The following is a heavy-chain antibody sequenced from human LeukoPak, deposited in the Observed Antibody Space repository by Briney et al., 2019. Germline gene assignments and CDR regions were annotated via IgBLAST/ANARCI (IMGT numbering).Heavy chain of an antibody. D-gene: IGHD3-3*01. Sequence: ASVKVSCKASGYTFTGYYMHWVRQAPGQGLEWMGWINPNSGGTNYAQKFQGRVTMTRDTSISTAYMELSRLRSDDTAVYYCARVMHYDFWSGYTEEYYFDYWGQGTLVTVSS. V-gene: IGHV1-2*02. CDR3: ARVMHYDFWSGYTEEYYFDY. CDR1: GYTFTGYY. CDR2: INPNSGGT. J-gene: IGHJ4*02.